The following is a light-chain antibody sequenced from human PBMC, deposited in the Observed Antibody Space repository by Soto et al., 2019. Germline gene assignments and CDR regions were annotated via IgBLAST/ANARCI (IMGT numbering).Light chain of an antibody. CDR3: QQYKNWPRT. J-gene: IGKJ3*01. CDR2: GVS. V-gene: IGKV3D-15*01. CDR1: QTVSSN. Sequence: EIVMTQSPATLSVSPGERATLSCRASQTVSSNLAWYQQKPGQARRLLLYGVSTRTTGIPARFSGSGSGTEFTFTTRSLQSEDYAIYLRQQYKNWPRTFGPGTKVDF.